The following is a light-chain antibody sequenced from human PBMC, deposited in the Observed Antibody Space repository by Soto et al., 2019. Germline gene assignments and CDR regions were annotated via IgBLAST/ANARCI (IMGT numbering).Light chain of an antibody. CDR1: TSNVGSGYD. CDR2: ANI. Sequence: QSVLTQPPSVSGAPGQGVTISCTGSTSNVGSGYDVHWYQQVPGLAPKLLIYANINRPSGVPDRFSGSKSGTSASLAITGLQAEDEADYYCQSYDNSLSGWVFGGGTKVTVL. V-gene: IGLV1-40*01. J-gene: IGLJ2*01. CDR3: QSYDNSLSGWV.